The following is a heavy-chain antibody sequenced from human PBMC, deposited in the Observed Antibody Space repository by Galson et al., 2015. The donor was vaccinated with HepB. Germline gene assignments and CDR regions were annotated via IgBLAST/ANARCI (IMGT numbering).Heavy chain of an antibody. J-gene: IGHJ4*02. Sequence: SLRLSCAASGFTFSSYAMSWVRQAPGKGLEWVSAISGSGGSTYYADSVKGRFTISRDNSKNTLYLQMNSLRAEDTAVYYCAKAHLPSYSHFDYWGQGTLVTVSS. CDR3: AKAHLPSYSHFDY. CDR1: GFTFSSYA. D-gene: IGHD2-21*01. V-gene: IGHV3-23*01. CDR2: ISGSGGST.